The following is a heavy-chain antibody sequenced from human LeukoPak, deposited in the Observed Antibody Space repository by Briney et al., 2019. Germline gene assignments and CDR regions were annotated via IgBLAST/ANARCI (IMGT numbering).Heavy chain of an antibody. Sequence: PGGSLRLSCAASGFTFSSYSMNWVCQAPGKGLEWVSSISSSSSFIYYADSVKGRFTISRDNAKNSLYLQMNSLRAEDTAAYYCARDGRGCSSTSCYVDYWGQGTLVTVSS. CDR3: ARDGRGCSSTSCYVDY. CDR2: ISSSSSFI. D-gene: IGHD2-2*01. V-gene: IGHV3-21*01. CDR1: GFTFSSYS. J-gene: IGHJ4*02.